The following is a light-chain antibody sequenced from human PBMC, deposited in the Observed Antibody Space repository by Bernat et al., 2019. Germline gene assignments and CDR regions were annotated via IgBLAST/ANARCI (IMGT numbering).Light chain of an antibody. CDR1: QTISYY. Sequence: DIQMTQSPSSLSASVGDRVTITCRTSQTISYYLNWYQQKPGKAPTLLIYGASTLQSGVPSRFSGSGSGTDFTLTISSLEPEDFAVYYCQQRSNWWGFGQGTKLEIK. J-gene: IGKJ2*03. CDR3: QQRSNWWG. V-gene: IGKV1-39*01. CDR2: GAS.